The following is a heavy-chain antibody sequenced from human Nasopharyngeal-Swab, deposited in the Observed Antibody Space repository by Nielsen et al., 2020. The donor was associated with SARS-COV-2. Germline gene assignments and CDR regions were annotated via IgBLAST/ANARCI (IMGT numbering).Heavy chain of an antibody. D-gene: IGHD5-12*01. CDR3: AREGGYASPFGY. CDR2: IWYDGSNK. CDR1: GFTFSSYG. Sequence: GGSLRLSCAASGFTFSSYGMHWVRQAPGKGLEWVAVIWYDGSNKYYADSVKGRFTISRDNSKNTLYLQMNSLRAEDTAVYYCAREGGYASPFGYWGQGSLVTVSS. V-gene: IGHV3-33*01. J-gene: IGHJ4*02.